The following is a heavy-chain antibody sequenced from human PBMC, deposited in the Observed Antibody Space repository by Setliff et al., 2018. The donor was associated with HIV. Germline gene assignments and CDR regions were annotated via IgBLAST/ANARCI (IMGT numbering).Heavy chain of an antibody. D-gene: IGHD6-13*01. CDR1: GYSFTSYW. J-gene: IGHJ3*02. CDR2: INPYDSDT. CDR3: ARGSSSWNNDGFDI. V-gene: IGHV5-51*01. Sequence: GAALKISCKGSGYSFTSYWIGWVRQMPGKGLEWMGIINPYDSDTRCSPSFQVQVTISADKSISTAYLQWSRLKASDTAMYYCARGSSSWNNDGFDIWGQGTMVTVSS.